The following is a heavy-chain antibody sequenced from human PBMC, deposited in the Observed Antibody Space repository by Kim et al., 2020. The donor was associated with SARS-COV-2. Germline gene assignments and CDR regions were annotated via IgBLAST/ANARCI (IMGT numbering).Heavy chain of an antibody. J-gene: IGHJ6*02. CDR3: ATGGIAVAGTGYYYGMDV. D-gene: IGHD6-19*01. V-gene: IGHV1-24*01. Sequence: ASVKVSCKVSGYTLTELSMHWVRQAPGKGLEWMGGFDPADGETIYAQKFQVRVTMTEDTSTDTAYMELSSLRSEDTAVYYCATGGIAVAGTGYYYGMDVWGQGTTVTVSS. CDR1: GYTLTELS. CDR2: FDPADGET.